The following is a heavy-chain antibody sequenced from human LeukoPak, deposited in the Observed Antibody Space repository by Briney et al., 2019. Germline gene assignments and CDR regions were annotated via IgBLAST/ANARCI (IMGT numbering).Heavy chain of an antibody. D-gene: IGHD2-15*01. J-gene: IGHJ5*02. Sequence: GGSLRLSCAASGFTFRDFSMSWVRQAPGKGLEWVSNIRSNGGDTYYTDSVKGRFTISRDNSKNTLYLEMNSLRAGGTAVYYCAKGGYTTWFDPWGQGTLVTVSS. CDR3: AKGGYTTWFDP. CDR1: GFTFRDFS. V-gene: IGHV3-23*01. CDR2: IRSNGGDT.